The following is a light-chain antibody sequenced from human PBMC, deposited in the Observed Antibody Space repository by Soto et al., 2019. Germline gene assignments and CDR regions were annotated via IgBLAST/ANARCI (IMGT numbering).Light chain of an antibody. CDR2: AAS. Sequence: DIQMTQSPSSLPASVGDTVTITCRASQSISVHLNWYQQKGGKVPKLLIYAASNLYSGVPSRFSGSGSETDFALTISSLQPEDFATYYCQQSYITPYTFGQGTRLEIK. J-gene: IGKJ2*01. CDR3: QQSYITPYT. V-gene: IGKV1-39*01. CDR1: QSISVH.